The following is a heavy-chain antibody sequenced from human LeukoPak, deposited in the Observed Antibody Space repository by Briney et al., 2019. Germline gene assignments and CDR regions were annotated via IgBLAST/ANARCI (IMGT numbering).Heavy chain of an antibody. Sequence: PSETLSLTCTVSGGSISSYYWSWIRQPPGKGLEWIGYIYYSGSTNYNPSLKSRVTISVDPSKNQFSLKLSSVTAADTAVYYCARQYDILTGYYGKANWFDPWGQGTLVTVSS. D-gene: IGHD3-9*01. CDR1: GGSISSYY. J-gene: IGHJ5*02. CDR2: IYYSGST. V-gene: IGHV4-59*08. CDR3: ARQYDILTGYYGKANWFDP.